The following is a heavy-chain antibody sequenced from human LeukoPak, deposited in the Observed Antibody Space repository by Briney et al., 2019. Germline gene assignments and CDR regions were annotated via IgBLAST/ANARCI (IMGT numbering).Heavy chain of an antibody. V-gene: IGHV4-4*02. D-gene: IGHD1-20*01. Sequence: SGTLSLTCAVSGGSISSSNWWSWVRQPPGKGLEWIGEINHSGSTNYNPSLKSRVTISVDTSKNQFSLKLSSVTAADTAVYYCARDRDNWNDWGQGTLVTVSS. CDR3: ARDRDNWND. CDR2: INHSGST. CDR1: GGSISSSNW. J-gene: IGHJ4*02.